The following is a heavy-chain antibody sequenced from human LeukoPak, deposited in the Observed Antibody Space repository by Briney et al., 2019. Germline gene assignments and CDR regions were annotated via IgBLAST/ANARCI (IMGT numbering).Heavy chain of an antibody. D-gene: IGHD2-2*01. J-gene: IGHJ4*02. V-gene: IGHV3-30*18. CDR1: GFTFNNYG. Sequence: PGGSLRLSCAASGFTFNNYGMHWVRQAPGKGLEWVAVISYDGRNIHYPDSVKGRVTISRDISTDTLWLQMDSLRTEDTAVYYCAKGPLRGTAAAIDYWGQGTLVTVSS. CDR2: ISYDGRNI. CDR3: AKGPLRGTAAAIDY.